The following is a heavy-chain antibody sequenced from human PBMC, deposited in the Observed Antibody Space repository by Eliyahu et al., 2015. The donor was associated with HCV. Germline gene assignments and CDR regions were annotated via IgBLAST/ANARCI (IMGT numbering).Heavy chain of an antibody. Sequence: EVQLLESGGGLVQPGGSLRLSCAASGFTFSSXAMSWVRQXPGKGLEWISAISGSDGSTNYADSVKGRFTISRDNSKNTLYLQMNSLRAEDTAVYYCAKGRGFTIWAYYMDVWDKGTTVTVSS. CDR1: GFTFSSXA. V-gene: IGHV3-23*01. J-gene: IGHJ6*03. CDR2: ISGSDGST. CDR3: AKGRGFTIWAYYMDV. D-gene: IGHD3-3*01.